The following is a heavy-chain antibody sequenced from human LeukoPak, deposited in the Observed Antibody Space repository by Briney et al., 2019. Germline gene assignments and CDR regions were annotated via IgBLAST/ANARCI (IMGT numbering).Heavy chain of an antibody. J-gene: IGHJ2*01. CDR1: GGSISSYY. CDR3: ARLGGSYSWYFDL. D-gene: IGHD1-26*01. CDR2: IYYSGST. V-gene: IGHV4-39*01. Sequence: PSETLSLTCTVSGGSISSYYWSWIRQPPGKGLEWIGSIYYSGSTYYNPSLKSRVTISVDTSKNQFSLKLSSVTAADTAVYYCARLGGSYSWYFDLWGRGTLVTVSS.